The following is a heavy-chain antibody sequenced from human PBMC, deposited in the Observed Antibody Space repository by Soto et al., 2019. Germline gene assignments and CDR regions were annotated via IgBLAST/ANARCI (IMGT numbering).Heavy chain of an antibody. V-gene: IGHV1-8*01. CDR2: MKPNSGIT. Sequence: QVQLVQSGAELKKPGASVKVSCKASGYTFTSYDFNWVRQATGQGLEWMGWMKPNSGITGYAPKLQGRVTMTRNTSISTAYMELSSLKSDDTAVYFCARGRSLFGLWGQGTLVTVSS. D-gene: IGHD3-16*02. J-gene: IGHJ4*02. CDR3: ARGRSLFGL. CDR1: GYTFTSYD.